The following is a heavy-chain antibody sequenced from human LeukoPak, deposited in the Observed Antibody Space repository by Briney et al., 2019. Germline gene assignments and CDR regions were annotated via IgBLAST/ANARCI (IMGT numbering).Heavy chain of an antibody. Sequence: GSLRLSCAASGFTFSSYAMHWVRQAPGKRLEWVAVISYDGSNKYYADSVKGRFTISRDNSKNTLYLQMNSLRAEDTAVYYCARAESSDAFDIWGQGTMVTVSS. CDR3: ARAESSDAFDI. J-gene: IGHJ3*02. CDR1: GFTFSSYA. D-gene: IGHD6-6*01. V-gene: IGHV3-30-3*01. CDR2: ISYDGSNK.